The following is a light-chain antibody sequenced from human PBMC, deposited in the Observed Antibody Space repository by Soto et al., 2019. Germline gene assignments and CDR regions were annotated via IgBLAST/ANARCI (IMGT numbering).Light chain of an antibody. V-gene: IGKV3D-15*01. Sequence: EIVMTQSPATLSVSAGERVTLSCRASQSVSSNLAWYQQKPGQAPRLLIYGASTRATGIPARFSGSRSGTDFTLTISSLQYEDFAVYSYQQYNNWPPRTFGGGTKVEIK. CDR2: GAS. CDR3: QQYNNWPPRT. J-gene: IGKJ4*01. CDR1: QSVSSN.